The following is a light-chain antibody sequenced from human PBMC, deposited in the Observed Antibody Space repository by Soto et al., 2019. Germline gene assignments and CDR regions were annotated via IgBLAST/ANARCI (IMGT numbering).Light chain of an antibody. CDR3: QQYDTSPPT. CDR2: RTF. Sequence: EIVLKQSPGTLSLSPGERATLSCRASLTIASRYLAWYQHQPVQAPRLLIYRTFARAPGIPDRFSGGGSGTDSTLTISRLEREDFAVYYCQQYDTSPPTFGQGTRLEIK. J-gene: IGKJ5*01. CDR1: LTIASRY. V-gene: IGKV3-20*01.